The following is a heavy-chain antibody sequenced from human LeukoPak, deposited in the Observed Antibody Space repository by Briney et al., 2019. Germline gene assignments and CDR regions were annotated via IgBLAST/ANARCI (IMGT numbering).Heavy chain of an antibody. CDR1: GGSISSYY. CDR2: IYYSGST. CDR3: ARVTKMGSGSYYRAPYYFDY. V-gene: IGHV4-59*12. D-gene: IGHD3-10*01. J-gene: IGHJ4*02. Sequence: PSETLSLTCTVSGGSISSYYWSWIRQPPGKGLEWIAYIYYSGSTNYNPSLKSRVTISVDTSKNQFSLKLSSVTAADTAVYYCARVTKMGSGSYYRAPYYFDYWGQGTLVTVSS.